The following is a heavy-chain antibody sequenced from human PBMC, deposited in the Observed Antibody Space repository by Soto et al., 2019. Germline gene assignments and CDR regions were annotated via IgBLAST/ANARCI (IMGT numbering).Heavy chain of an antibody. CDR3: ARGVGMATIDFDY. D-gene: IGHD5-12*01. CDR1: GGSISSGGYS. J-gene: IGHJ4*02. V-gene: IGHV4-30-2*05. Sequence: SETLSLTCAVSGGSISSGGYSWSWIRQPPGKGLEWIGYMYHSGSTYYNPSLKSRVTISVDTSKNQFSLKLSSVTAADTAVYSCARGVGMATIDFDYWGQGTLVTVSS. CDR2: MYHSGST.